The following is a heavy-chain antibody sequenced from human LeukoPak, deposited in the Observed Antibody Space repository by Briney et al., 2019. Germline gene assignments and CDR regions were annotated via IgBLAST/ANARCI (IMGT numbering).Heavy chain of an antibody. Sequence: SETLSLTCTVSGGSISSYYWSWIRQPPGKGLEWIGYIYYSGSTNYNPSLKSRVTISVDTSKNQFSLKLSSVTAVDTAVYYCARHSSGYSYGPFDYWGQGTLVTVSS. J-gene: IGHJ4*02. V-gene: IGHV4-59*08. D-gene: IGHD5-18*01. CDR3: ARHSSGYSYGPFDY. CDR2: IYYSGST. CDR1: GGSISSYY.